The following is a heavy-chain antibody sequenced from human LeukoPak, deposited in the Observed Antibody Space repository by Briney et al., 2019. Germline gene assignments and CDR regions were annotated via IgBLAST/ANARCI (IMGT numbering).Heavy chain of an antibody. Sequence: SVKVSCKASGGTFSSYAISWVRQAPGQGLEWMGGIIPIFGTANYAQKFQGRVTITADESTSTAYMELSSLRSEDTAVYYCAKPLRVRGVIMSYYYYYGMDVWGQGTTVTVSS. D-gene: IGHD3-10*01. CDR2: IIPIFGTA. CDR3: AKPLRVRGVIMSYYYYYGMDV. CDR1: GGTFSSYA. V-gene: IGHV1-69*13. J-gene: IGHJ6*02.